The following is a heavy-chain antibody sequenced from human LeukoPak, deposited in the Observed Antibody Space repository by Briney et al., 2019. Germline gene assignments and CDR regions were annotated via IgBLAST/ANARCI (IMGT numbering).Heavy chain of an antibody. CDR3: ARGGLYSSGWYFDI. CDR2: INHSGST. J-gene: IGHJ2*01. V-gene: IGHV4-34*01. CDR1: GGSFSGYY. Sequence: SETLSLTCAVYGGSFSGYYWSWLRQPPGKGLEWIGEINHSGSTNYNPSLKSRVTISVDTSKNQFSLKLSSVTAADTAVFYCARGGLYSSGWYFDIWGQGTLVTVSS. D-gene: IGHD6-19*01.